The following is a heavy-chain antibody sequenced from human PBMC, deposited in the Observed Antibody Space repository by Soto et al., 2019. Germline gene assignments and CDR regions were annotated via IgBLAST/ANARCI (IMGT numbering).Heavy chain of an antibody. CDR3: ARDYHYYDSSGYSGDAFDI. CDR1: GFTFSSYS. D-gene: IGHD3-22*01. Sequence: GGSLRLSCAASGFTFSSYSMNWVRQAPGKGPEWVSSISSSSSYIYYADSVKGRFTISRGNAKNSLYLQMNSLRAEDTAVYYCARDYHYYDSSGYSGDAFDIWGQGTMVTVSS. J-gene: IGHJ3*02. CDR2: ISSSSSYI. V-gene: IGHV3-21*01.